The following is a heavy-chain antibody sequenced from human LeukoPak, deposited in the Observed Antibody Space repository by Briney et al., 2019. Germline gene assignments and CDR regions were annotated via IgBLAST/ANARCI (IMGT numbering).Heavy chain of an antibody. CDR3: ARCSSYCSSISCLTYFHCYYMDV. D-gene: IGHD2-2*01. J-gene: IGHJ6*03. CDR2: INPNSGGT. Sequence: ASVKVSCRASGYTFTGYYMHWVRQAPGQGLEWMGWINPNSGGTNYAQKFQGRVTMTRDTSISTAYMELSRLRSDDTAVYYCARCSSYCSSISCLTYFHCYYMDVWATGTTVTVSS. CDR1: GYTFTGYY. V-gene: IGHV1-2*02.